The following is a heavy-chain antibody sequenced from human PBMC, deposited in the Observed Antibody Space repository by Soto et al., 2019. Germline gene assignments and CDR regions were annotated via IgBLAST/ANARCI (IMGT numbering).Heavy chain of an antibody. CDR1: GGTFSSYT. J-gene: IGHJ3*02. Sequence: ASVKVSCKASGGTFSSYTISWVRQAPGQGLEWMGRIIPILGIANYAQKFQGRVTITADKSTSTAYMELSSLRSEDTAVYYCATTDGGYCSSTSCPTAAFDIWGQGTMVTVSS. CDR3: ATTDGGYCSSTSCPTAAFDI. V-gene: IGHV1-69*02. D-gene: IGHD2-2*01. CDR2: IIPILGIA.